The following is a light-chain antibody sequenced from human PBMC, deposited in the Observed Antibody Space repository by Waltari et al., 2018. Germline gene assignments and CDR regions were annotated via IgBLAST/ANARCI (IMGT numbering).Light chain of an antibody. CDR1: QSISTW. Sequence: DIQMTQSPSTLSASVGHRVTITCRASQSISTWLAWYQQKPGKAPKLLIYKASFLESGVPSRFSGSGSGTEFTLTISSLQPDDFATYYCQQYNSYSPGDTFGPGTKLEIK. J-gene: IGKJ2*01. CDR2: KAS. CDR3: QQYNSYSPGDT. V-gene: IGKV1-5*03.